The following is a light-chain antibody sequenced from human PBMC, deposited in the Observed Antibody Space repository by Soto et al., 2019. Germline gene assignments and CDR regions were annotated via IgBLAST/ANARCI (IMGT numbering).Light chain of an antibody. Sequence: QSALAQPASVSGSPGQSITISCTGTSSDVGGYNYVSWYQQHPGKAPKLMIYDVSNRPSGVSNRFSGSKSGNTASLTISGLQAVDEADYYCSSYTSSSTLYVFGTGTKATVL. J-gene: IGLJ1*01. CDR2: DVS. CDR1: SSDVGGYNY. V-gene: IGLV2-14*01. CDR3: SSYTSSSTLYV.